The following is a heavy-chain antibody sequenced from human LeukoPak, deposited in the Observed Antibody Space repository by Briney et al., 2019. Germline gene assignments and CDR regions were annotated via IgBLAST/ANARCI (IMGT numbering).Heavy chain of an antibody. CDR3: ATSTVTSQNSYHYIDV. V-gene: IGHV4-4*07. D-gene: IGHD4-17*01. CDR1: GDSINIYY. J-gene: IGHJ6*03. CDR2: IFTSGNT. Sequence: SETLSLTCTASGDSINIYYWSWIRQPAGKELVWIGRIFTSGNTNYDPSLKSRLTLSVDKSKNQFSLKLNSVTAADTAMYYCATSTVTSQNSYHYIDVWGKGTTVTVSS.